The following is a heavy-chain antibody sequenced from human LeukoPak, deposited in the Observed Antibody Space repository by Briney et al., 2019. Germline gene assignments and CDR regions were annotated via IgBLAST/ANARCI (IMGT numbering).Heavy chain of an antibody. J-gene: IGHJ4*02. V-gene: IGHV3-30*18. CDR3: WNAIDRHFFRGYFDY. Sequence: GGSLRLSCAASGFTFSSYGMHWVRQAPGKGLEWVAVISFDGGNKYYADSVKGRFTISRDNTKNTLYLQMNSLRAEDTALYFCWNAIDRHFFRGYFDYWGQGTLVTVSS. CDR1: GFTFSSYG. D-gene: IGHD3-3*02. CDR2: ISFDGGNK.